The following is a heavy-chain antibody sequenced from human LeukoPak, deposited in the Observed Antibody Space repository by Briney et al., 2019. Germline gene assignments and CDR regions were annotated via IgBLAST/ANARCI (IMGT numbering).Heavy chain of an antibody. CDR3: AKDVGKWESLHFFDY. Sequence: GGSLRLSCAASGFIFSSYVMIWVRQAPGKGLEWVSVIGGEGGGIQYADSVKGRFTISRDDSRNTLYLQMNSLRGDDTAVYYCAKDVGKWESLHFFDYWGQGTLVTVSS. CDR2: IGGEGGGI. CDR1: GFIFSSYV. J-gene: IGHJ4*02. V-gene: IGHV3-23*01. D-gene: IGHD1-26*01.